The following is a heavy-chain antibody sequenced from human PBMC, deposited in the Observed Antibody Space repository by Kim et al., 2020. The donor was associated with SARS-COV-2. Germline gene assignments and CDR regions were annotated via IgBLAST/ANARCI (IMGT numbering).Heavy chain of an antibody. CDR3: AKGYYDFWSGPSYYYYYGMDV. J-gene: IGHJ6*02. V-gene: IGHV3-30*18. D-gene: IGHD3-3*01. CDR1: GFTFSSYG. CDR2: ISYDGSNK. Sequence: GGSLRLSCAASGFTFSSYGMHWVRQAPGKGLEGVAVISYDGSNKYYADSVKGRFTISRDNSKNTLYLQMNSLRAEDTAVYYCAKGYYDFWSGPSYYYYYGMDVWGQGTTVTVSS.